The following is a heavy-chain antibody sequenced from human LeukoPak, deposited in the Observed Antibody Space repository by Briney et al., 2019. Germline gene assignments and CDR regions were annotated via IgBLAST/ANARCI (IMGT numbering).Heavy chain of an antibody. V-gene: IGHV1-3*03. D-gene: IGHD6-19*01. CDR3: ARVVRYSSGPLTDLFPYFFDY. J-gene: IGHJ4*02. CDR1: GYTFTNYA. Sequence: GASVKVSCKASGYTFTNYAMHWVRQAPGQRLEWMGWINAGHGNTKYSQEFQGRVTITRDTSASTAYMELSSLRSEDSAVYYCARVVRYSSGPLTDLFPYFFDYWGQGTLVTVSS. CDR2: INAGHGNT.